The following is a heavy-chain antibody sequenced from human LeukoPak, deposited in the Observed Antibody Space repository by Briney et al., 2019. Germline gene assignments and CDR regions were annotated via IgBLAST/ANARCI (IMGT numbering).Heavy chain of an antibody. CDR1: GYTFTGYY. Sequence: ASVKVSCKASGYTFTGYYMHWVRQAPGQGLEWMGWINPNSGGTNYAQKFQGRVTMTRDTSISTAYMELSRLRSDDTAVYYCARGGFGELFDSYYYYMDVWGKGTTVTISS. J-gene: IGHJ6*03. CDR3: ARGGFGELFDSYYYYMDV. V-gene: IGHV1-2*02. D-gene: IGHD3-10*01. CDR2: INPNSGGT.